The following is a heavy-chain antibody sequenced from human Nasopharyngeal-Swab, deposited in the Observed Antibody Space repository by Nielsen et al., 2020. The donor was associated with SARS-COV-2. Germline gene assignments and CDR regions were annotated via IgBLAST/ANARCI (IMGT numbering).Heavy chain of an antibody. V-gene: IGHV3-23*01. D-gene: IGHD1-26*01. CDR2: ISGSGGST. CDR3: AKGSVGAARYVHQQDY. Sequence: ETLSLTCAASGFTFSSYAMSWVRQAPGKGLEWVSAISGSGGSTYYADSVKGRFTISRDNSKNTLYLQMNSLRAEDTAVYYCAKGSVGAARYVHQQDYWGQGTLVTVSP. J-gene: IGHJ4*02. CDR1: GFTFSSYA.